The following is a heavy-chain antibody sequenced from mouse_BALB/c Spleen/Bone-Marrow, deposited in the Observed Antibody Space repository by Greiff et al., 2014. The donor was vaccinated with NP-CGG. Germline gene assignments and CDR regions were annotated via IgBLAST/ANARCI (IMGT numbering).Heavy chain of an antibody. Sequence: EVQLQQSGPELVKPGASVKISCKASGYSFTGYFMNWVKQSHGKSLEWIGCINPYNGDTFYNQKFKGKATLAVDKSSSTAHMQRLSPTSETAAVYYCGREGSDDFDYWGQGTTLTVSS. J-gene: IGHJ2*01. CDR1: GYSFTGYF. D-gene: IGHD1-1*02. CDR3: GREGSDDFDY. CDR2: INPYNGDT. V-gene: IGHV1-37*01.